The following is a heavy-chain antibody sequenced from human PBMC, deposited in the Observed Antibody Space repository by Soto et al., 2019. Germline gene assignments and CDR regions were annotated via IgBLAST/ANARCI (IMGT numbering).Heavy chain of an antibody. J-gene: IGHJ6*02. CDR1: GYTFTSYG. V-gene: IGHV1-18*04. CDR2: ISAYNGNT. CDR3: ARVFLRLGYCSSTSCYSGMDV. D-gene: IGHD2-2*02. Sequence: ASVKVSCKASGYTFTSYGISWVRQAPGQGLEWMGWISAYNGNTNYAQKLQGRVTMTTDTSTSTAYMELRSLRSDDTAVYYCARVFLRLGYCSSTSCYSGMDVWGQGTTVTVSS.